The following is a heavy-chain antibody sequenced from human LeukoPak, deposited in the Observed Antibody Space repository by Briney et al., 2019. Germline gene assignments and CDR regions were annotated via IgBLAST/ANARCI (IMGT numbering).Heavy chain of an antibody. CDR3: ARATTSGFDC. D-gene: IGHD2/OR15-2a*01. V-gene: IGHV4-38-2*02. CDR2: IYHGGST. Sequence: SETLSLTCTVSAFSISSNYFWGWIRQPPEKGLEWIGSIYHGGSTYYNSSLKSRVTMSVDTSKNQFSLKVTSMTAADTAVYYCARATTSGFDCWGQGTLVTVSS. J-gene: IGHJ4*02. CDR1: AFSISSNYF.